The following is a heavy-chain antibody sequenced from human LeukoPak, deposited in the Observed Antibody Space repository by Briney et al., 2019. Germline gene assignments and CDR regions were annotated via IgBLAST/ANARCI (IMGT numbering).Heavy chain of an antibody. V-gene: IGHV4-39*07. J-gene: IGHJ4*02. D-gene: IGHD3-22*01. CDR1: GGSISSSSYY. CDR3: VSVPRRHYYDSSGYFFDY. Sequence: SETLSLTCTVSGGSISSSSYYWGWIRQPPGKGLEWIGSIYYSGSTYYNPSLKSRVTISVDTSKNQFSLKLSSVTAADTAVYYCVSVPRRHYYDSSGYFFDYWGQGTLVTVSS. CDR2: IYYSGST.